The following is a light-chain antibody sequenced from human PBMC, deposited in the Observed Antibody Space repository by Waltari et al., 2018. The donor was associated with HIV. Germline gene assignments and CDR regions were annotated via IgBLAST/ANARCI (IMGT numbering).Light chain of an antibody. CDR3: SSYSRGALL. Sequence: QSVLTQPASVSGSPGQSLTLSCTGTTNDIGSYKYVSWYQQSPDKAPKLIIYEVSNRPSGISSRVAGSKSGNTASLTISGLQAADEAYYHCSSYSRGALLFGGGTKVTVL. CDR2: EVS. CDR1: TNDIGSYKY. V-gene: IGLV2-14*01. J-gene: IGLJ2*01.